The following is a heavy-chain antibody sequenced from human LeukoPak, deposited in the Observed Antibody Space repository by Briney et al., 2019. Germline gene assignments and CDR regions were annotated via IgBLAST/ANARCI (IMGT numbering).Heavy chain of an antibody. CDR2: IKSKTDGGTT. J-gene: IGHJ4*02. CDR3: TTITMIREHEDY. D-gene: IGHD3-10*01. CDR1: GFTFSKAW. V-gene: IGHV3-15*01. Sequence: PGGSLRLSCAASGFTFSKAWMSWVRQAPGKGLEWVGRIKSKTDGGTTDYAAPVKGRFTISRDDSRNTLSLQMNSLKTEDTAVYYCTTITMIREHEDYWGQGTLVTVSS.